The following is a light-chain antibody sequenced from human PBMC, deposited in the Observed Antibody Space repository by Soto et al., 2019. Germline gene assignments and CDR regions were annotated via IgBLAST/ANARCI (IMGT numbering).Light chain of an antibody. J-gene: IGKJ1*01. V-gene: IGKV1-5*03. Sequence: DIQMTQSPSTLSASVGDRVTITCRASQSISSWLAWYQQKPGKAPKLLIYKASSLESGVPSRFSGSGSGTGFTLTISSLQPDDFATYYCQQYNSYPFTFGQGTKVEIK. CDR2: KAS. CDR1: QSISSW. CDR3: QQYNSYPFT.